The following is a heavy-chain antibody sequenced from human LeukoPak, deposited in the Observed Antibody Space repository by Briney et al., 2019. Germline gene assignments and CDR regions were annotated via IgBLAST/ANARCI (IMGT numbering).Heavy chain of an antibody. J-gene: IGHJ4*02. V-gene: IGHV5-51*01. CDR1: GYSFSNYW. Sequence: GESLKISCMGSGYSFSNYWIGWVRQMPGKGLEWMGIIYPDESNTRYNPSFQGQVTISADRSIRTAYLQWSSLKASDTAMYYCARRGGGNTGGFYFDYWGQGSLVTVSS. CDR3: ARRGGGNTGGFYFDY. D-gene: IGHD5-18*01. CDR2: IYPDESNT.